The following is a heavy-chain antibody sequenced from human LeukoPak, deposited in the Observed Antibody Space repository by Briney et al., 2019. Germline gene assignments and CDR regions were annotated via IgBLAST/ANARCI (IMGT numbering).Heavy chain of an antibody. V-gene: IGHV5-51*01. D-gene: IGHD3-22*01. J-gene: IGHJ5*02. CDR2: IYPGDSDT. CDR1: GYSFTSYW. CDR3: ALTLSGWYNWFDP. Sequence: GESLKISCKGSGYSFTSYWIGWVRQLPGKGLEWMGIIYPGDSDTRYSPSFQGQVTISADKSISTAYLQWSSLKASDTAMYYCALTLSGWYNWFDPWGQGTLVTVSS.